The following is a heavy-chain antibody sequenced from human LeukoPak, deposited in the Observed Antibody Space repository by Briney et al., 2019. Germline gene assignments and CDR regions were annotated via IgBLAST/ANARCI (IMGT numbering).Heavy chain of an antibody. CDR3: ARDAWLVGTTNLYYFDH. V-gene: IGHV1-2*02. CDR1: EYTFTDYY. D-gene: IGHD1-26*01. CDR2: INPNSGDT. Sequence: GASVKVSCKASEYTFTDYYMHWVRQAPGQGLEWSGWINPNSGDTNYAQKVQGRVTMTRDPSISTAYMELSRLRSDDTAVYYCARDAWLVGTTNLYYFDHWGQGTLVTVSS. J-gene: IGHJ4*02.